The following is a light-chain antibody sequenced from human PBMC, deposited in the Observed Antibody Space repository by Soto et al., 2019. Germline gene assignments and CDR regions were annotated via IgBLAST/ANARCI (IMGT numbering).Light chain of an antibody. V-gene: IGKV1-39*01. CDR3: QQRYSTLLIT. CDR1: QAINTY. Sequence: DIQMTQSPSFLSASVGDRVTISCRASQAINTYLNWYQQKPGKAPKLLIYGTSDLQNGVPSRFSGGVSGTDFTLTIRSLQSEYFPTYYWQQRYSTLLITSGQGTRLEV. CDR2: GTS. J-gene: IGKJ5*01.